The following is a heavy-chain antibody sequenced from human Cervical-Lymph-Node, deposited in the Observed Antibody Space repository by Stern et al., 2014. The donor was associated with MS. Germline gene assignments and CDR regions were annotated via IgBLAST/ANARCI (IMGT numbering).Heavy chain of an antibody. CDR3: ATSYSSGWSSPNDY. Sequence: QVQLGQSGAEVKKPGASVKVSCKASGYTFTGYYMHWVRQAPGQGLEWMGWINPNNDGTNSAQKFQGRVTMTRDTSISTAYLELSRLRSDDTAVYYCATSYSSGWSSPNDYWGQGTLVTVSS. J-gene: IGHJ4*02. CDR1: GYTFTGYY. D-gene: IGHD6-19*01. V-gene: IGHV1-2*02. CDR2: INPNNDGT.